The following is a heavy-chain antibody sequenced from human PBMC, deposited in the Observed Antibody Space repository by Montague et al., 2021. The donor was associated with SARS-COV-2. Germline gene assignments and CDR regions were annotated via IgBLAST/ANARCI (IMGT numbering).Heavy chain of an antibody. CDR3: ASSMIKAAAAYYYYGMDV. D-gene: IGHD6-13*01. Sequence: SLRLSCAASGFTFSDCYMSWIRQAPEKGLEWVSYISSSSSYTNYADSVKGRFTISRDNAKNSLYLQMNSLRAEDTAVYYCASSMIKAAAAYYYYGMDVWGQGTTVTVSS. CDR2: ISSSSSYT. J-gene: IGHJ6*02. V-gene: IGHV3-11*06. CDR1: GFTFSDCY.